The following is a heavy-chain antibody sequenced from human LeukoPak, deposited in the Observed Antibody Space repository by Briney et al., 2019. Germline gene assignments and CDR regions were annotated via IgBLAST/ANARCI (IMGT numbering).Heavy chain of an antibody. D-gene: IGHD2-2*01. Sequence: GSSVKVSCKASGGTFSSYAISWVRQAPGQGLEWMGGIIPIFGTANYAQKFQGRVTITADESTSTAYMELSRLRSDDTAVYYCARDIGYCSSTSCPGDYWGQGTLVTVSS. CDR1: GGTFSSYA. V-gene: IGHV1-69*01. CDR3: ARDIGYCSSTSCPGDY. J-gene: IGHJ4*02. CDR2: IIPIFGTA.